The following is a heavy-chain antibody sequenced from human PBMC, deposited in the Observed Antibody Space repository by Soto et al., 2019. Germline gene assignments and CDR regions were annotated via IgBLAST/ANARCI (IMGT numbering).Heavy chain of an antibody. V-gene: IGHV4-34*01. J-gene: IGHJ2*01. Sequence: PGKGLEWIGEINHSGSTNYNPSLKRRVTISVDTSKNQFSLKLSSVTAADTAVYYCARFFFQAEDGIRDVRSVSAFLLNRSSDL. D-gene: IGHD3-10*02. CDR2: INHSGST. CDR3: ARFFFQAEDGIRDVRSVSAFLLNRSSDL.